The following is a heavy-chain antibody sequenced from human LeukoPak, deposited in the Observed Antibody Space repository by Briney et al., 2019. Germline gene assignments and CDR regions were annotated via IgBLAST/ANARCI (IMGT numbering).Heavy chain of an antibody. CDR1: GVSMSSSPYY. D-gene: IGHD2/OR15-2a*01. Sequence: SETLSLTCTVSGVSMSSSPYYWGWIRQPPGKGLEWIGTIYDSGNTNYNPSLRSRLTISVDTSRNQFSLKLSSVTAADTAVCYCARHDCDSSRCSVNWFDPWGQGTLVTVSS. CDR2: IYDSGNT. V-gene: IGHV4-39*01. CDR3: ARHDCDSSRCSVNWFDP. J-gene: IGHJ5*02.